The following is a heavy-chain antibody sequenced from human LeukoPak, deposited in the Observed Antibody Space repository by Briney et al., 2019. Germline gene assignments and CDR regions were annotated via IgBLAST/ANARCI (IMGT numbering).Heavy chain of an antibody. Sequence: GGSLRLSCAASGFTFDDYGMSWVRQAPGKGLEWVSAISGSGGSTYYADSVKGRFTISRDNSKNTLYLQMNSLRAEDTAVYYCAKVGSYGSGIWQSHYGMDVWGQGTTVTVSS. CDR1: GFTFDDYG. J-gene: IGHJ6*02. CDR2: ISGSGGST. V-gene: IGHV3-23*01. CDR3: AKVGSYGSGIWQSHYGMDV. D-gene: IGHD3-10*01.